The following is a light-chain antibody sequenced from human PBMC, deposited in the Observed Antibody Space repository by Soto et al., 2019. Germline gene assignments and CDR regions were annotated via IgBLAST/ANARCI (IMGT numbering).Light chain of an antibody. CDR2: DAS. Sequence: EIVMTQSPATLSVSPGERVTLSCRASQSVSSYLAWYQQKPGQAPRLLIYDASSRATGIPVRFSGSGSGTEFTLNISSLQSEDFGVYYCQQNKDWPGTFGQGTKVEIK. CDR3: QQNKDWPGT. J-gene: IGKJ1*01. V-gene: IGKV3-15*01. CDR1: QSVSSY.